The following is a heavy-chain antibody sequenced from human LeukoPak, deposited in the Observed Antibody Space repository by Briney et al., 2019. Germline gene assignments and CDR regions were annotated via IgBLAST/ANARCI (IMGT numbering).Heavy chain of an antibody. CDR3: ARDRNRVLRYFDWLPNSGAFDI. J-gene: IGHJ3*02. D-gene: IGHD3-9*01. CDR2: ISSSSSTI. Sequence: PGGSLRLSCAASGFTFSSYSMNWVRQAPGKGLEWVSYISSSSSTIYYADSVKGRFTISRDNAKNSLYLQMNSLRAEDTAVYYCARDRNRVLRYFDWLPNSGAFDIWGQGTMVTVSS. CDR1: GFTFSSYS. V-gene: IGHV3-48*01.